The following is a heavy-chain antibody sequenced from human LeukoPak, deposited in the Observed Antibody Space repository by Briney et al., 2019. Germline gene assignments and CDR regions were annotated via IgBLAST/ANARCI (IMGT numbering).Heavy chain of an antibody. CDR1: GGTFSSYA. CDR2: IIPILGIA. D-gene: IGHD6-13*01. J-gene: IGHJ4*02. CDR3: ARQNIGQQLDLGY. V-gene: IGHV1-69*04. Sequence: VASVKVSCKASGGTFSSYAISWVRQAPGQGLEWMGRIIPILGIANYAQKFQGRVTITADKSTSTAYMELSSLRSEDTAVYYCARQNIGQQLDLGYWGQGTLVTVSS.